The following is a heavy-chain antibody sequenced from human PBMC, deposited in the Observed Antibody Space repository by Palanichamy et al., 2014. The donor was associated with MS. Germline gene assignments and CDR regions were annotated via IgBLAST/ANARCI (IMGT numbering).Heavy chain of an antibody. CDR2: ISTSSDTI. D-gene: IGHD2-15*01. J-gene: IGHJ4*02. V-gene: IGHV3-48*02. CDR3: ARRVVGAAGPAFDY. CDR1: GFTLSTYR. Sequence: EVQLVESGGGLVQPGGSLRPSCAASGFTLSTYRLNWVRQAPGKGLEWISYISTSSDTIYYADSVKGRFTISRDNAKNSLYLQMNSLRDEDTAVYYCARRVVGAAGPAFDYWGQGTLVTVSS.